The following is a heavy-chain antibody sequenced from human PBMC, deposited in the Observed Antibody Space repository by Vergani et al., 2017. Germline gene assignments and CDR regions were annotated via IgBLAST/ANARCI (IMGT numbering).Heavy chain of an antibody. CDR1: GFTFSSYA. J-gene: IGHJ4*02. Sequence: EVQLLESGGGLVQLGGSLSFSCAASGFTFSSYAMSWVRQAPGKGLEWVSAISGSGGSTDYADSVKGRFTISRDNSKNTLYLQMNSLRAEDTAVYYCAKSYGDPSFYFDYWGQGTLVTVSS. CDR2: ISGSGGST. D-gene: IGHD4-17*01. V-gene: IGHV3-23*01. CDR3: AKSYGDPSFYFDY.